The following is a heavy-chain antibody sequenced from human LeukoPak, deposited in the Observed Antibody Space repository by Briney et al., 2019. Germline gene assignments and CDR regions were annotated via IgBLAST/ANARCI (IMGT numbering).Heavy chain of an antibody. V-gene: IGHV1-2*02. CDR1: GYTFTSYG. J-gene: IGHJ3*02. CDR2: INPNSGGT. Sequence: GASVKVSCKASGYTFTSYGISWVRQAPGQGLEWMGWINPNSGGTNYAQKFQGRVTMTRDTSISTAYMELSRLRSDDTAVYYCARAFVVRTDYYDSSGYPGAAFDIWGQGTMVTVSS. D-gene: IGHD3-22*01. CDR3: ARAFVVRTDYYDSSGYPGAAFDI.